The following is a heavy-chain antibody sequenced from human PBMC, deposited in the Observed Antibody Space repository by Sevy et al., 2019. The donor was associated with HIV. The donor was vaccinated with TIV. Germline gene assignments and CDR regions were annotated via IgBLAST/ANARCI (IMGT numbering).Heavy chain of an antibody. Sequence: SETLSLTCTVSGGSISVYYWSWIRQPPGKELEYIGYVYHTGSTNYNPSLKSRVTISVDTSNNQFSLKLTSVTAADMAVYYCARAPPVRSGDDSLNWFDPWGQGTLVTVSS. CDR1: GGSISVYY. J-gene: IGHJ5*02. D-gene: IGHD5-12*01. V-gene: IGHV4-59*01. CDR3: ARAPPVRSGDDSLNWFDP. CDR2: VYHTGST.